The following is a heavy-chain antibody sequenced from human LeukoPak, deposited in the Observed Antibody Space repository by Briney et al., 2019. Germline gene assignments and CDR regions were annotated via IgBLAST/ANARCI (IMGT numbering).Heavy chain of an antibody. CDR2: IYYSGST. CDR3: ARGHSASSGYYYVGAFDI. D-gene: IGHD3-22*01. V-gene: IGHV4-39*07. Sequence: SETLSLTCTVSGGSIRSTSYYWGWIRQPPGKGLEWIGSIYYSGSTYYNPSLKSRVTISVDTSKNQFSLKLSSVTAADTAVYYCARGHSASSGYYYVGAFDIWGQGTMVTVSS. J-gene: IGHJ3*02. CDR1: GGSIRSTSYY.